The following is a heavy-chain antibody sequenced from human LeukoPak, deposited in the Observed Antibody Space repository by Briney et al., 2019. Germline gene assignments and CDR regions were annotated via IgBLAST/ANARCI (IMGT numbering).Heavy chain of an antibody. Sequence: GGSLRLSCAASGFTFSNYWMSWVRQAPGKGLEWVSYISSSSSTIYYADSVKGRFTISRDNAKNSLYLQMNSLRAEDTAVYYCARDHHRRLYDSQARDTFDIWGQGTMVTVSS. J-gene: IGHJ3*02. D-gene: IGHD3-22*01. CDR2: ISSSSSTI. CDR3: ARDHHRRLYDSQARDTFDI. CDR1: GFTFSNYW. V-gene: IGHV3-48*01.